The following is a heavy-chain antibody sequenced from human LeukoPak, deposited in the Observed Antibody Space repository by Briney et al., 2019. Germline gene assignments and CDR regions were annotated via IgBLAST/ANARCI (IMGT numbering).Heavy chain of an antibody. V-gene: IGHV3-64*01. CDR2: ISSNGGST. CDR1: GFTFSSYA. D-gene: IGHD1-26*01. J-gene: IGHJ6*03. CDR3: ARDRWEDYYYYYMDV. Sequence: GGPLSLSCAASGFTFSSYAMHWVHQPPRKGLEYVSAISSNGGSTYYANSVKGRFTISRDNSKNTLYLQMGSLRAEDMAVYYCARDRWEDYYYYYMDVWGKGTTVTVSS.